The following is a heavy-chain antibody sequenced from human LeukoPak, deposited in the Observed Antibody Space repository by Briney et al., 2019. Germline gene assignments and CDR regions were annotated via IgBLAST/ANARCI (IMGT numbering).Heavy chain of an antibody. J-gene: IGHJ4*02. Sequence: GGSLRLSCAASGFTFSSYAMSWVRQAPGKGLEWVSAISGSGGSTYYADSVKGRFTISRDNSKNTLYLQMNSLRAEDTAVYYCAKAPSRYFYDCSGYYYYFDYWGQGTLVTVSS. CDR1: GFTFSSYA. V-gene: IGHV3-23*01. D-gene: IGHD3-22*01. CDR3: AKAPSRYFYDCSGYYYYFDY. CDR2: ISGSGGST.